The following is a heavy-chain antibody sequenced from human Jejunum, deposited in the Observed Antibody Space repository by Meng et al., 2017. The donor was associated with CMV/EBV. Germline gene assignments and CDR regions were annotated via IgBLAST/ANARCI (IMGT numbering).Heavy chain of an antibody. D-gene: IGHD2-21*02. CDR2: IWYDGSNK. CDR3: ARDLKYGDPAAFPL. Sequence: SGFTFSTYGMHWVRQAPGKGLEWVAVIWYDGSNKKYADFVKGRFTISRDNSKNTLYLQMNRLRVEDTAVYYCARDLKYGDPAAFPLWGQGTLVTVSS. J-gene: IGHJ3*01. CDR1: GFTFSTYG. V-gene: IGHV3-33*01.